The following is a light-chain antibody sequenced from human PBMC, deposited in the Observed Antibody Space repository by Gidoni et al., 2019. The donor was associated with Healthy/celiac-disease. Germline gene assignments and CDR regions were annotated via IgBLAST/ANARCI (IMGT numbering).Light chain of an antibody. CDR2: LGS. V-gene: IGKV2-28*01. CDR3: MQALQTLLT. CDR1: QSLLHSNGYNY. Sequence: DIVMTQSPLSLPVTPGEPASISCRSSQSLLHSNGYNYLDWYLQKPGQSPQLLIYLGSNRASGVPDRFSGSESGTDFTLKISRVEAEDVGVYYCMQALQTLLTFGQGTRLEIK. J-gene: IGKJ5*01.